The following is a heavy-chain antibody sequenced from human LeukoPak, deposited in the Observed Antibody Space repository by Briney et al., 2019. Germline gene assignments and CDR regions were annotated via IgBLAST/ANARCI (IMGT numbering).Heavy chain of an antibody. CDR3: ARGIRYMVRGDPGAFDI. CDR1: GGSISSYY. V-gene: IGHV4-59*01. CDR2: IYYSGST. Sequence: SETLSLTCTVSGGSISSYYWSWIRQPPGKGLEWIGYIYYSGSTNYNPSLKSRVTISVDTSKNQFSLKLSSVTAADTAVYYCARGIRYMVRGDPGAFDIWGQGTMVTVSS. J-gene: IGHJ3*02. D-gene: IGHD3-10*01.